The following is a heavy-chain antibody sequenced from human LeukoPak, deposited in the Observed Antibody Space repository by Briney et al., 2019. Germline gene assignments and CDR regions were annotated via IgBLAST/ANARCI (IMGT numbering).Heavy chain of an antibody. CDR1: RHNLANYW. Sequence: ESLILSCFGSRHNLANYWIGWMRQMPGEGLEWKGVIYPGDSDTPYSPSFRGHVTMSADKSISTPYLQWSSLEASDTAIQYCAIPLFRSGWYYFDYWAQGTLVTVPS. J-gene: IGHJ4*02. D-gene: IGHD6-19*01. V-gene: IGHV5-51*01. CDR2: IYPGDSDT. CDR3: AIPLFRSGWYYFDY.